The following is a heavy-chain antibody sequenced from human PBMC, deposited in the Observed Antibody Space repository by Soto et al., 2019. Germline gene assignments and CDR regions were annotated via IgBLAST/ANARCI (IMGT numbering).Heavy chain of an antibody. Sequence: QVQLQESGPGLVKPSQTLSLTCTVSGASISIGGYFWSWIRQHPGKGLEWLGHIYYNGSTYSNPSITSRLTVSVDPSKTVFAPRLPSVTAPDSCVYFCATDEYFGSEIDFYYYAMDVWAQGNTVTVSS. CDR3: ATDEYFGSEIDFYYYAMDV. CDR2: IYYNGST. D-gene: IGHD3-10*01. CDR1: GASISIGGYF. J-gene: IGHJ6*02. V-gene: IGHV4-31*03.